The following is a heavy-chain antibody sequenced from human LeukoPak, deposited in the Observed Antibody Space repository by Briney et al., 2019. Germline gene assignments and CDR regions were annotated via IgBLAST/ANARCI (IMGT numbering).Heavy chain of an antibody. CDR3: AISRTYGSGRSAFDY. V-gene: IGHV3-30*03. CDR1: GFTFSSYG. CDR2: ISYDGSNK. Sequence: GGSLRLSCAASGFTFSSYGMHWVRQAPGKGLEGVAVISYDGSNKYYADSVKGRFTISRDNSKNTLYLQMNSLRAADTAVYYCAISRTYGSGRSAFDYWGQGTLVTVSS. J-gene: IGHJ4*02. D-gene: IGHD3-10*01.